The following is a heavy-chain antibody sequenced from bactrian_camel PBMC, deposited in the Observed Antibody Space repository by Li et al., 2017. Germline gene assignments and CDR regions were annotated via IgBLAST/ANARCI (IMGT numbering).Heavy chain of an antibody. J-gene: IGHJ6*01. CDR1: QDPHAL. Sequence: HVQLVESGGGSVKAGGSLRLSCAASQDPHALMAWFRQAPGKEREGVASVDSRSGSFYFDYADSVKGRFTISKDNAKNTLDLQMNSLRPEDTGTYYCAADGVRLGGWCSVVTSFRFRGQGTQVTVS. CDR2: VDSRSGSFYF. V-gene: IGHV3S68*01. D-gene: IGHD3*01. CDR3: AADGVRLGGWCSVVTSFRF.